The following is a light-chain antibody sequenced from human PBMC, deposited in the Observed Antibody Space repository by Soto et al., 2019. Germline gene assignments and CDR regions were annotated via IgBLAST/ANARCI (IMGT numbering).Light chain of an antibody. J-gene: IGKJ5*01. CDR3: MKGSHWPKT. CDR2: QVS. CDR1: QSLVYADGNTY. Sequence: DVVMTQSPLSLPVTLGQPASISCRSSQSLVYADGNTYLSWFHQGPGQSPRRLIYQVSNRDSGVPDRFSGSGSGTDFTLKISRVEAEDVGIYYCMKGSHWPKTFGQGTRLEIK. V-gene: IGKV2-30*01.